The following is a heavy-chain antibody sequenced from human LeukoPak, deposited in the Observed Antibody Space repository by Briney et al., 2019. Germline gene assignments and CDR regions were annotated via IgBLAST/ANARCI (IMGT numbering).Heavy chain of an antibody. CDR1: GYTFTSYD. V-gene: IGHV1-8*03. CDR2: MNPNSGNT. J-gene: IGHJ5*02. CDR3: ARGVGGYGSFDP. D-gene: IGHD3-10*01. Sequence: GASVKVSCKASGYTFTSYDVNWVRQATGQGLEWMGWMNPNSGNTGYAQKFQGRVTITRNTSISTAYMELSSLRSEDTAVYYCARGVGGYGSFDPWGQGTLVTVSS.